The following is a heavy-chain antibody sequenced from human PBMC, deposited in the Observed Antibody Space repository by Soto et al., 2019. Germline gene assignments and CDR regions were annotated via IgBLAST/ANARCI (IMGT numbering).Heavy chain of an antibody. CDR1: GFTFPNYG. Sequence: PGGSLRLSCAASGFTFPNYGMTWVRQAPGKGLEWVSSINTNGGNTHYADSVRGRFTISRDNSKNTLYLQMSSLRAEDTALYYCGLQLWDSGNWGQGTPVTVSS. D-gene: IGHD3-16*01. CDR3: GLQLWDSGN. J-gene: IGHJ4*02. V-gene: IGHV3-23*01. CDR2: INTNGGNT.